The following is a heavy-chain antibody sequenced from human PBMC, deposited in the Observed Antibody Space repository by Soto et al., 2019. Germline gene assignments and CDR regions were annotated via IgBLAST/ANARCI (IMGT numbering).Heavy chain of an antibody. CDR1: GGSFIGYY. V-gene: IGHV4-34*12. J-gene: IGHJ5*02. Sequence: SETLSLTCAVDGGSFIGYYWSWIRQPPGKGLEWIGEVIHSGSTNYNPSLKSRVTVSVDTSRNQFSLKLTSVTAADTAVYYCARRGVRAAATNWFDPWGQGILVTVSS. CDR2: VIHSGST. D-gene: IGHD6-13*01. CDR3: ARRGVRAAATNWFDP.